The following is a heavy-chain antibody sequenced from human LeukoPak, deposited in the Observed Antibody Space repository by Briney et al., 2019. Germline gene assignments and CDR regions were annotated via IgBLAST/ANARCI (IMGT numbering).Heavy chain of an antibody. CDR3: AREGFGELLYLNAFDI. J-gene: IGHJ3*02. D-gene: IGHD3-10*01. V-gene: IGHV3-7*01. CDR1: GFTFSSYW. Sequence: GGPPRLSCAASGFTFSSYWMSWVRQAPGKGLEWVANIKQDGSEKYYVDSVKGRFTISRDNAKNSLYLQMNSLRAEDTAVYYCAREGFGELLYLNAFDIWGQGTMVTVSS. CDR2: IKQDGSEK.